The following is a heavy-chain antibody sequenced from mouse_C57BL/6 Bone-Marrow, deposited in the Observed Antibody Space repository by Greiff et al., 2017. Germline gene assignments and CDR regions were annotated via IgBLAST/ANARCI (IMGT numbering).Heavy chain of an antibody. J-gene: IGHJ2*01. CDR3: ARIYYVSSYPDY. CDR1: GFTFSDYY. V-gene: IGHV5-16*01. D-gene: IGHD1-1*01. Sequence: EVNLVESEGGLVQPGSSMKLSCTASGFTFSDYYMAWVRQVPEKGLEWVANINYDGSSTYYLDSLKSRFIISRDNAKNILYLQMSSLKSEDTATYYCARIYYVSSYPDYWGQGTTLTVSS. CDR2: INYDGSST.